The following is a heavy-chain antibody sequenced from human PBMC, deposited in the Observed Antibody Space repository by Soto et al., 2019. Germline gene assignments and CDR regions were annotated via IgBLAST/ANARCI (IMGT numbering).Heavy chain of an antibody. CDR1: GGSISSGGYY. V-gene: IGHV4-31*03. D-gene: IGHD1-26*01. CDR2: IYYSGST. J-gene: IGHJ4*02. CDR3: ARSKGPSGSYSD. Sequence: SETLSLTCTVSGGSISSGGYYWSWIRQHPGKGLEWIGYIYYSGSTNYNPSLKSRVTISVDTSKNQFSLKLSSVTAADTAVYYCARSKGPSGSYSDWGQGTLVTVSS.